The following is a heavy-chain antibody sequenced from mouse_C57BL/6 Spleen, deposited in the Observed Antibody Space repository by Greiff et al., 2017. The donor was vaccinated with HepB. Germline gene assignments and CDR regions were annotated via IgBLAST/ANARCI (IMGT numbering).Heavy chain of an antibody. CDR3: IITTVVATYYAMDY. Sequence: VQLQQSGAELVRPGASVKLSCTASGFNIKDDYMHWVKQRPEQGLEWIGWIDPENGDTEYASKFQGKATITADTSSNTAYLQLSSLTSEDTAVYYCIITTVVATYYAMDYWGQGTSVTVSS. CDR2: IDPENGDT. CDR1: GFNIKDDY. D-gene: IGHD1-1*01. J-gene: IGHJ4*01. V-gene: IGHV14-4*01.